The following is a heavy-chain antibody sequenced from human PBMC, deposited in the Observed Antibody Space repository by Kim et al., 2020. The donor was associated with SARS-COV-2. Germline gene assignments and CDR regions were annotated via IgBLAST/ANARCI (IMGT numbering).Heavy chain of an antibody. CDR2: INHSGST. Sequence: SETLSLTCAVYGGSFSGYYWSWIRQPPGKGLEWIGEINHSGSTNYNPSLKSRVTISVDTSKNQFSLKLSSVTAADTAVYYCARGLRGYGVYYYYGMDVWGQGTTVTVSS. J-gene: IGHJ6*02. CDR1: GGSFSGYY. CDR3: ARGLRGYGVYYYYGMDV. D-gene: IGHD3-10*01. V-gene: IGHV4-34*01.